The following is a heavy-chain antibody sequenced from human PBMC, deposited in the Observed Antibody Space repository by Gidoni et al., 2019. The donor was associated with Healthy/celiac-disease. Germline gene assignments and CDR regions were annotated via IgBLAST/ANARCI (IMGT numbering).Heavy chain of an antibody. J-gene: IGHJ3*02. CDR1: GYTFTSYS. D-gene: IGHD2-15*01. Sequence: QVQLVQSGAEVKKPGASVKVSCKASGYTFTSYSMHWVRQAPGQGLEWMGIINPSGGSTSYAQKFQGRVTMTRDTSTSTVYMELSSLRSEDTAVYYCARDGAPRWYCSGGSCPGAFDIWGQGTMVTVSS. CDR2: INPSGGST. CDR3: ARDGAPRWYCSGGSCPGAFDI. V-gene: IGHV1-46*01.